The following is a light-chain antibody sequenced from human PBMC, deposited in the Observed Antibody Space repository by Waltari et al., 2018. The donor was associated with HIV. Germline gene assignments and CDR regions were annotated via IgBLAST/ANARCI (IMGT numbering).Light chain of an antibody. CDR1: SSYVGRYDY. Sequence: QSALTQPPSASGSPGQSVTLSCTGTSSYVGRYDYVSWYQQPPGKAPTLLIFEVNKRPSGVPDRFSGSKSGNTASLTVSGLQAEDEAEYSCSSYAGINPVVFGGGTKLTVL. CDR3: SSYAGINPVV. V-gene: IGLV2-8*01. CDR2: EVN. J-gene: IGLJ2*01.